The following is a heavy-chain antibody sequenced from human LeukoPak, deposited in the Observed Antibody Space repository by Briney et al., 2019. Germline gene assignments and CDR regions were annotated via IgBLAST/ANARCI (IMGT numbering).Heavy chain of an antibody. J-gene: IGHJ4*02. V-gene: IGHV1-46*01. CDR1: GYTFTSYY. CDR3: AREYDYVWGSYRSLGY. CDR2: INPSGGST. Sequence: GASVKVSCKASGYTFTSYYMHWVRQAPGQGLEWMGIINPSGGSTSYAQKFQGRVTMTRDTSTSTVYMELSSLRSEDTAVYYCAREYDYVWGSYRSLGYWGQGTLVTVSS. D-gene: IGHD3-16*02.